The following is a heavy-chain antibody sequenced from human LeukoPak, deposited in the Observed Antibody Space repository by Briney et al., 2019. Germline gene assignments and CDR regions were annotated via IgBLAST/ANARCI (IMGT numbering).Heavy chain of an antibody. J-gene: IGHJ4*02. CDR2: IKSKTDGGTT. V-gene: IGHV3-15*01. Sequence: GGSLRLSCAASGFTFSNAWMSWVRQAPGKGLEWVGRIKSKTDGGTTDYAAPVKGRFTISRDDSKNTLYLQMNSLRAEDTALYYCARDEIARGSGSFLGHWGQGTLVTVSS. CDR1: GFTFSNAW. CDR3: ARDEIARGSGSFLGH. D-gene: IGHD1-26*01.